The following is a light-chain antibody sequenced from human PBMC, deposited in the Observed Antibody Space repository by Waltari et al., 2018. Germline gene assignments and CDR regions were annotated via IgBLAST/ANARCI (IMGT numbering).Light chain of an antibody. CDR3: QQGYSALTWT. J-gene: IGKJ1*01. CDR2: AAS. V-gene: IGKV1-39*01. CDR1: QSVYTY. Sequence: DIQVTQSPSSLSASVGDRVTITCRTSQSVYTYLNGYQQKPGKAPKLLIYAASSLQSGVPSRFSASGSATDFTLTISSLQPEDFATYYCQQGYSALTWTFGQGTKVEIK.